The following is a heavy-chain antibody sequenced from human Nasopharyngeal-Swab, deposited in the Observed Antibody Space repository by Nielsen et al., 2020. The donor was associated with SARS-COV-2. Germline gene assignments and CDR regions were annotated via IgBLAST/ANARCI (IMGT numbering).Heavy chain of an antibody. V-gene: IGHV1-18*01. CDR3: ARDSIVLMVYAPNYYYYYMDV. D-gene: IGHD2-8*01. CDR1: GYTFTSYD. Sequence: ASVKVSCKASGYTFTSYDINWVRQATGQGLEWMGWMNPNSGNTNYAQKLQGRVTMTTDTSTSTAYMELRSLRSDDTAVYYCARDSIVLMVYAPNYYYYYMDVWGKGTTVTVSS. CDR2: MNPNSGNT. J-gene: IGHJ6*03.